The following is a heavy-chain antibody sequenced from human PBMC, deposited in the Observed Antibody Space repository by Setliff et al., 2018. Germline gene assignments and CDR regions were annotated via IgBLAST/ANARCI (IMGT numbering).Heavy chain of an antibody. CDR3: ARDLGHGGDSDY. CDR1: GYSISSGYI. Sequence: PSETLSLTCTVSGYSISSGYIWGWIRQPPGKGLEWVGNIGHTGSINYNPSLKSRLTISRDTSKNQVSLKLNSVTATDTAVYYCARDLGHGGDSDYWGQGILVTVPQ. D-gene: IGHD2-21*02. J-gene: IGHJ4*02. V-gene: IGHV4-38-2*02. CDR2: IGHTGSI.